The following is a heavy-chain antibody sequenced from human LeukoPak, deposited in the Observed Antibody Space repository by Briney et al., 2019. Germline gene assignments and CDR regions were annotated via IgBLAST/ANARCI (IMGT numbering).Heavy chain of an antibody. D-gene: IGHD3-16*02. Sequence: PSETLSLTCAVYNGSFSDYNWNWIRQPPGKGLEWIGEISQSGGTNYNPSLKSRVTISADTSKNQFSLKLSSVTAADTAVYYCARRVITFGGVVVTYFDYWGQGTLVTVSS. CDR3: ARRVITFGGVVVTYFDY. V-gene: IGHV4-34*01. J-gene: IGHJ4*02. CDR1: NGSFSDYN. CDR2: ISQSGGT.